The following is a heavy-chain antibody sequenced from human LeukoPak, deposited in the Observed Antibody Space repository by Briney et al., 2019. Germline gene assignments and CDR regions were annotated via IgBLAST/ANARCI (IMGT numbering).Heavy chain of an antibody. CDR2: ISGGGGST. CDR3: AKARAKWEQLNSFDY. D-gene: IGHD1-26*01. CDR1: GFTFTGNA. Sequence: GGSLRLSCAASGFTFTGNAMSWVRQAPGKGLEWVSAISGGGGSTYYADSVKGRFTISRDNSKNTLYLQMNSLRADDTAVYYCAKARAKWEQLNSFDYWGQGILVTVSS. J-gene: IGHJ4*02. V-gene: IGHV3-23*01.